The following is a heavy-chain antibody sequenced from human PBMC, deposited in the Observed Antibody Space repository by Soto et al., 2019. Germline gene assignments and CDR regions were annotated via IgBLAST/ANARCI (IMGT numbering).Heavy chain of an antibody. D-gene: IGHD2-15*01. J-gene: IGHJ4*02. V-gene: IGHV1-69*12. CDR1: GGTFSSDS. Sequence: QVQLVQSGAEVKKPGSSVKVSCKASGGTFSSDSFSWVRQAPGQGLEWMGGIIQMFDTPIYAQKFQDRVTITADESTSTDYMQLSSLRSGDTAVYYCARSGGLDRDFNYWGQGALVTVSS. CDR2: IIQMFDTP. CDR3: ARSGGLDRDFNY.